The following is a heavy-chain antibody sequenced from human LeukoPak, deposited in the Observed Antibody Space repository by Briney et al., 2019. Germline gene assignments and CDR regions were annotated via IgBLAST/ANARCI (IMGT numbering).Heavy chain of an antibody. CDR3: ARGRSMAAEGDYMDV. CDR2: IYPGDSDT. Sequence: GESLKISCKGSGYSFTSYWIGWVRQIPGKGLEWMGIIYPGDSDTRYSPSFQGQVTISADKSISTAYLQWNSLKASDTAMYYCARGRSMAAEGDYMDVWGKGTTVTVSS. CDR1: GYSFTSYW. D-gene: IGHD6-6*01. J-gene: IGHJ6*03. V-gene: IGHV5-51*01.